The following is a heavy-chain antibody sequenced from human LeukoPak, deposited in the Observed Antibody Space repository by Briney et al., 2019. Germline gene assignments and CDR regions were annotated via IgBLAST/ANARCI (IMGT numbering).Heavy chain of an antibody. CDR2: IKQDGSEK. V-gene: IGHV3-7*01. CDR1: EFTFPMYW. Sequence: PGGSLRLSCAASEFTFPMYWMSWVRQAPGKGLEWVANIKQDGSEKYYVDSVKGRFTISRDNAKNSLYLQINSLRAEDTAVYYCASYFTTSQGCWFDPWGQGALVTVSS. CDR3: ASYFTTSQGCWFDP. D-gene: IGHD2/OR15-2a*01. J-gene: IGHJ5*02.